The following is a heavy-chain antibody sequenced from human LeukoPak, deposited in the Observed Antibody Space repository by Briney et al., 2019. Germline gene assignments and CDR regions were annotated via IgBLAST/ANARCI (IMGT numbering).Heavy chain of an antibody. J-gene: IGHJ4*02. D-gene: IGHD2-15*01. CDR2: ISSSSSYI. CDR3: ATQKGYCSGDSCVGY. V-gene: IGHV3-21*01. CDR1: GFTFSSYS. Sequence: GGSLRLSCAASGFTFSSYSMNWVRQAPGKGLEWVSSISSSSSYIYYADSVKGRFTISRDNAKNSLYLQMNSLRAEDTAVYYCATQKGYCSGDSCVGYWGQGTLVTVSS.